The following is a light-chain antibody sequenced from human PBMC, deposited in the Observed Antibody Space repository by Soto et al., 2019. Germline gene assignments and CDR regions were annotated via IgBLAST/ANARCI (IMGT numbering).Light chain of an antibody. CDR2: GAS. CDR3: QQYGSSPH. Sequence: EIVLTQSPDTLSLSPGERGTLSCRASQTIGDNDLAWYQQKPGQAPRLLIYGASSRVTGIPDRFSGSGSGTDFTLTISSLEPEDFAVYYCQQYGSSPHFGGGTKVDIK. CDR1: QTIGDND. J-gene: IGKJ4*01. V-gene: IGKV3-20*01.